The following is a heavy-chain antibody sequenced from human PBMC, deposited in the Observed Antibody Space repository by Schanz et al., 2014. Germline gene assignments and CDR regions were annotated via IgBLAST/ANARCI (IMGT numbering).Heavy chain of an antibody. V-gene: IGHV1-8*02. CDR1: GYPFTNYY. J-gene: IGHJ4*02. Sequence: QVHLEQSGPEVKKPGASVKLSCRASGYPFTNYYIHWVRQAPGQGLEWMGWMNSKTGNTGYAQRFQGRVTMTRNTSITTAYLELSSLRSGDTAVYYCTKGRTFGRWGQGTLVTVSS. D-gene: IGHD3-16*01. CDR3: TKGRTFGR. CDR2: MNSKTGNT.